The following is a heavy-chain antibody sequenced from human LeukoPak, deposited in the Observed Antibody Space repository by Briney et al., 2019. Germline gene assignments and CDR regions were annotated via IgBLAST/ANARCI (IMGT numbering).Heavy chain of an antibody. Sequence: SETLSLSCTVSGGSISSSSYYWGWIRQPPGKGLEWIGSIYYSGSTYYNPSLKSRVTISVDTSKNQFSLKLSSVTAADTAVYYCARILNYYGSGSYYNGGDYWGQGTLVTVSS. CDR2: IYYSGST. D-gene: IGHD3-10*01. V-gene: IGHV4-39*01. CDR1: GGSISSSSYY. J-gene: IGHJ4*02. CDR3: ARILNYYGSGSYYNGGDY.